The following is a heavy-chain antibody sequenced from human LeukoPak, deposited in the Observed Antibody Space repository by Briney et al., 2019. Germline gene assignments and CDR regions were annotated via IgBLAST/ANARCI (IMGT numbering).Heavy chain of an antibody. D-gene: IGHD3-10*01. J-gene: IGHJ6*02. CDR1: GYTFTSYD. CDR2: MNPNSGNT. V-gene: IGHV1-8*01. CDR3: ARGSDYYGSGSPFGMDV. Sequence: GASVKVSCKASGYTFTSYDINWVRQATGQGLEWMGWMNPNSGNTGYAQKFQGRVTMTRNTSISTAYMELSSLRSEDTAVYYCARGSDYYGSGSPFGMDVWGQGTTVTVSS.